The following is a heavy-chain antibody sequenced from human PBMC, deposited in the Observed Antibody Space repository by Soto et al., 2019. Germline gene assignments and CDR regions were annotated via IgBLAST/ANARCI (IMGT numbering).Heavy chain of an antibody. CDR2: IYYSGST. CDR3: ASAHPKHLHWFDP. Sequence: PSETLSLTCTVSGGSISSSSYYWGWIRQPPGKGLEWIGGIYYSGSTYYNPSLKSRVTISVDTSKNQFSLKLSSVTAADTAVYYCASAHPKHLHWFDPWGQGALVTVSS. D-gene: IGHD2-21*01. V-gene: IGHV4-39*01. J-gene: IGHJ5*02. CDR1: GGSISSSSYY.